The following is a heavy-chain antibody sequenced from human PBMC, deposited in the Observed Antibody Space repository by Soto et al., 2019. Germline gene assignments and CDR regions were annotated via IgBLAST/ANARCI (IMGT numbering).Heavy chain of an antibody. V-gene: IGHV1-2*02. CDR2: INPNSGGT. CDR3: ARVDGYSYGLGGGY. Sequence: QVQLVQSGAEVKKPGASVKVSCKSSGYTFTANYMHWVRQAPGQGLEWVGWINPNSGGTNYAQEFLGRVTMTRDTSINTAYMELSRLRSDDTAVYYCARVDGYSYGLGGGYWGQGTLVTVSA. J-gene: IGHJ4*02. D-gene: IGHD5-18*01. CDR1: GYTFTANY.